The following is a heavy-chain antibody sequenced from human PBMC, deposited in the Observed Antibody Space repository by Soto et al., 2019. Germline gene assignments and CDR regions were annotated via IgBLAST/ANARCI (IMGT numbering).Heavy chain of an antibody. J-gene: IGHJ6*02. V-gene: IGHV3-23*01. CDR2: ISGSGGTT. D-gene: IGHD3-3*01. Sequence: GSLRLSCVASGFTFENYAMSWVRQAPGKGLEWVSAISGSGGTTYYSDSVKGRFTISRDDSKNTVYLQMNDLRVEDAAEYFCAKDSWAIFGVPAGEYYAMDVWGQGTTVTVSS. CDR1: GFTFENYA. CDR3: AKDSWAIFGVPAGEYYAMDV.